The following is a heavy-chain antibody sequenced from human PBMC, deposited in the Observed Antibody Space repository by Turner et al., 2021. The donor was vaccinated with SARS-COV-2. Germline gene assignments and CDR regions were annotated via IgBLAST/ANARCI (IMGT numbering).Heavy chain of an antibody. CDR3: ARQKYCSGGSCFVFGDAFDI. V-gene: IGHV5-51*01. CDR2: IYPDDSDT. J-gene: IGHJ3*02. Sequence: EVQLVQSGAEVKKPGESLKISCKGSGYIFSGFWIGWVRQMPGKGLEWMGIIYPDDSDTRYSPSFQGQVTISADKYINTAYLQWSSLKASDTAMYYCARQKYCSGGSCFVFGDAFDIWGQGTMVTVSS. D-gene: IGHD2-15*01. CDR1: GYIFSGFW.